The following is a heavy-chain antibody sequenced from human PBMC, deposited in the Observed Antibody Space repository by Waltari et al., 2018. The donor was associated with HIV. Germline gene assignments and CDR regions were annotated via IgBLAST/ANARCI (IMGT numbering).Heavy chain of an antibody. J-gene: IGHJ5*02. CDR2: IYYSGRT. V-gene: IGHV4-59*01. CDR1: GGSIPRYY. Sequence: QVELQEPGPGLVKPSETLSLTCTVSGGSIPRYYWRWIRPSPGLGLEWIGHIYYSGRTTYNPSLKGRVIMSLDTSKNHISLNLRSLSAADTAVYYCARDLVVAAAEGFDPWGQGILVTVSS. D-gene: IGHD2-15*01. CDR3: ARDLVVAAAEGFDP.